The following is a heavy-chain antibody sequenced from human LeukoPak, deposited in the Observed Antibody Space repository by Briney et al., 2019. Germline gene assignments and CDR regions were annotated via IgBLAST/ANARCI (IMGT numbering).Heavy chain of an antibody. V-gene: IGHV3-23*01. J-gene: IGHJ4*02. D-gene: IGHD2-2*01. Sequence: GGSLRLSCAASGFTFSSYAMSWVRQAPGKGLEWVSAISGSGGSTYYADSVKGRFTISRDNSKNTLYLQMNSLRAEDTAVYYCECIVVVPAAPDYWGQGTLVTVSS. CDR3: ECIVVVPAAPDY. CDR1: GFTFSSYA. CDR2: ISGSGGST.